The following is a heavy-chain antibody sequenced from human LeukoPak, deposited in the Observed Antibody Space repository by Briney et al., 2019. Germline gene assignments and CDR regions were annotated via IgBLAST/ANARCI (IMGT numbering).Heavy chain of an antibody. V-gene: IGHV3-30*02. CDR1: GFTFSTYA. D-gene: IGHD1-14*01. Sequence: PGGSLRLSCAASGFTFSTYAMHWVRQAPGKGLEWVAVIGPDGSEKYYADSVKGRFTIARDNSKDTVYLQITSLKIEDTAVFYCAKDGGEGGNRDYWGQGTLVTVSS. CDR3: AKDGGEGGNRDY. J-gene: IGHJ4*02. CDR2: IGPDGSEK.